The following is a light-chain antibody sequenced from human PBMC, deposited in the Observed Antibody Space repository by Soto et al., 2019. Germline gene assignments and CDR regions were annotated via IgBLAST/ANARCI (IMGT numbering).Light chain of an antibody. V-gene: IGKV3-15*01. CDR2: GAF. CDR3: QQYNQWPIT. Sequence: EIVMTQSPATLTVSPGARAPLSCRASQSAGTNLAWYQQKPGQAPRLLIHGAFTRATGIPARFSGSGSGTEFTLTISSLQSEDFAVFYCQQYNQWPITFGQGTRLEIK. CDR1: QSAGTN. J-gene: IGKJ5*01.